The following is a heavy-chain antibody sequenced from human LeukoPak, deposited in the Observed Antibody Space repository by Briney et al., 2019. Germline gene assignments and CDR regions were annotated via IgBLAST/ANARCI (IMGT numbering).Heavy chain of an antibody. J-gene: IGHJ4*02. CDR2: INPNSGGT. Sequence: ASVKVSCKASGYTFIGYYVHWVRQAPGQGLEWMGWINPNSGGTNYAQKFQGRVTMTRDTSISTAYMELSRLRSDDTAVYYCARVGGLRYFDWLKWGQGTLVTVSS. D-gene: IGHD3-9*01. CDR1: GYTFIGYY. V-gene: IGHV1-2*02. CDR3: ARVGGLRYFDWLK.